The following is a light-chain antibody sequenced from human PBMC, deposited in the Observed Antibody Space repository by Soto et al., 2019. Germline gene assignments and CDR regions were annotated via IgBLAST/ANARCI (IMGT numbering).Light chain of an antibody. Sequence: DIQMTKCPSSLSASVGDRFTITFQASQGITNYLNWYQQKPGKAPKLLIYGASNLETGVPSRFSGSGSGTDFTFTIRSRHAEDIATSFCQECDSVFTFGQGTRLEI. J-gene: IGKJ5*01. CDR3: QECDSVFT. CDR1: QGITNY. CDR2: GAS. V-gene: IGKV1-33*01.